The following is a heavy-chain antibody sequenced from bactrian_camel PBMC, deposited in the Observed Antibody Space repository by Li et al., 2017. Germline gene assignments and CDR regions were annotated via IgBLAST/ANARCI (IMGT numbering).Heavy chain of an antibody. Sequence: HVQLVESGGGSAQAGGSLRLSCAASGYRYASYCMGWYRQAPGKEREAVATISSEGVPSMAESLKGRFTISKDNAKNTMYLQMNSLRPEDTAVYYCMSDNTRMSGGTSSKCKGFRYLEVWGQGTQVTVS. CDR2: ISSEGVP. CDR1: GYRYASYC. J-gene: IGHJ2*01. D-gene: IGHD2*01. V-gene: IGHV3S55*01. CDR3: MSDNTRMSGGTSSKCKGFRYLEV.